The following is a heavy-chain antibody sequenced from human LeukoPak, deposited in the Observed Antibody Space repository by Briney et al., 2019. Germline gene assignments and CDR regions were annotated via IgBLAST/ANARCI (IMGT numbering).Heavy chain of an antibody. D-gene: IGHD6-19*01. Sequence: ASVKVSCKASGYTFTSYDISWVRQAPGQGLEWMGWISAYNGNTNYAQKLQGRVTMTTDTSTSTAYMELRSLRSDDTAVYYCARDRSAVAGTSLDYWGQGTLVTVSS. CDR2: ISAYNGNT. V-gene: IGHV1-18*01. CDR3: ARDRSAVAGTSLDY. J-gene: IGHJ4*02. CDR1: GYTFTSYD.